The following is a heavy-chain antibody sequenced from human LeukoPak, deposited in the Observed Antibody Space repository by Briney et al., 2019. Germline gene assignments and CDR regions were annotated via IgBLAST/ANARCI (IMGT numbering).Heavy chain of an antibody. J-gene: IGHJ6*03. CDR3: ASPRGIYYYYYYYMDV. CDR2: MNPNSGNT. Sequence: ASVKVSCKASGYTFTSYDINWVRQATGQGLEWMGWMNPNSGNTGYAQKFQGRVTMTRNTSISTAYMELSSLRSEDTAVYYCASPRGIYYYYYYYMDVWGKGTTVTVSS. D-gene: IGHD2-15*01. CDR1: GYTFTSYD. V-gene: IGHV1-8*01.